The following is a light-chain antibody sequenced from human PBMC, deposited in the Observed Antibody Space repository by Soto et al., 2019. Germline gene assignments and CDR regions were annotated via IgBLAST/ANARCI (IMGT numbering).Light chain of an antibody. CDR3: QQYEFLPVT. V-gene: IGKV1-33*01. Sequence: DIHMTQSPSSRSRSILDIVTITVQARQDIKHYLNWYQQKPGKAPKLLIYDASNLETGVPSRFSGSGSGRHFTFTITSLQPEDIGTYYCQQYEFLPVTFGRGTKVDIK. CDR2: DAS. J-gene: IGKJ2*01. CDR1: QDIKHY.